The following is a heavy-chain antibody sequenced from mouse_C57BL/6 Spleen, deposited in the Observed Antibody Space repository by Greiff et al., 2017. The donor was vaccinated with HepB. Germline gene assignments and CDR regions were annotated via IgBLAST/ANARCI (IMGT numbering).Heavy chain of an antibody. V-gene: IGHV1-82*01. D-gene: IGHD2-4*01. Sequence: QVQLQQSGPELVKPGASVKISCKASGYAFSSSWMNWVKQRPGKGLEWIGRIYPGDGDTNYNGKFKGKATLTADKSSSTAYMQLSSLTSEDSAVYFCARDDYDYGGESYGGQGTTRTVSS. CDR1: GYAFSSSW. CDR2: IYPGDGDT. CDR3: ARDDYDYGGESY. J-gene: IGHJ2*01.